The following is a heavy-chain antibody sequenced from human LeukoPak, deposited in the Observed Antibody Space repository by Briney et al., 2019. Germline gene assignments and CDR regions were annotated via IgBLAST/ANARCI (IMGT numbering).Heavy chain of an antibody. CDR2: IEDDGGEK. Sequence: GGSLRLSCAASGFTYSNYWMSWVRQAPGKGLEWVANIEDDGGEKYYVDSVKGRFSISRDNARNSLYLHMNSLRLEDTVVYHCARVSSGGSGGSCYKPNDYWGQGTLVTVSS. CDR1: GFTYSNYW. V-gene: IGHV3-7*01. D-gene: IGHD2-15*01. J-gene: IGHJ4*02. CDR3: ARVSSGGSGGSCYKPNDY.